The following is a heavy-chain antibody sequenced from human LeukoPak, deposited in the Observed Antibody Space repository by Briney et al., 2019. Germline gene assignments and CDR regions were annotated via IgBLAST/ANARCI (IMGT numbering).Heavy chain of an antibody. D-gene: IGHD6-19*01. V-gene: IGHV3-30*18. CDR3: AKVRIAVAGSGIDY. J-gene: IGHJ4*02. CDR1: GFTFSSYG. Sequence: GRSLRLSCAASGFTFSSYGMHWVRQAPGKGLEWVAVISYDGSNKYYADSVKGRFTISRDNSKNTLYLQVNSLRAEDTAVYYCAKVRIAVAGSGIDYWGQGTLVTVSS. CDR2: ISYDGSNK.